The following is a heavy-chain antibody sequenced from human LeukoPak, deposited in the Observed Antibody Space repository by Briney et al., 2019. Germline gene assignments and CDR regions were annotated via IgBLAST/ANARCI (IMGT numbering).Heavy chain of an antibody. CDR2: ISSSSSYI. Sequence: PGGSLRLSCAASGFTFSSYSMTWVRQAPGKGLKWISSISSSSSYIYYADSVKGRFTISRDNAKNSLYLQMNSLRAEDTAVYYCASIDSSGYYDAFDIWGQGTMVTVSS. V-gene: IGHV3-21*01. CDR1: GFTFSSYS. D-gene: IGHD3-22*01. CDR3: ASIDSSGYYDAFDI. J-gene: IGHJ3*02.